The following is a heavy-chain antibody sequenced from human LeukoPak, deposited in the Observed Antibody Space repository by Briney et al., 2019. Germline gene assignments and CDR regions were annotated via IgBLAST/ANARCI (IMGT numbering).Heavy chain of an antibody. J-gene: IGHJ6*03. V-gene: IGHV1-69*05. CDR3: AHLAKYSGSRAYYMDV. D-gene: IGHD1-26*01. Sequence: SVKVSCKASGGTFSSYAISWVRQAPGQGLEWMGGIIPIFGTANYAQKFQGRVTITTDESTSTAYMELSSLRSEDTAVYYCAHLAKYSGSRAYYMDVWGKGTPVSVSS. CDR2: IIPIFGTA. CDR1: GGTFSSYA.